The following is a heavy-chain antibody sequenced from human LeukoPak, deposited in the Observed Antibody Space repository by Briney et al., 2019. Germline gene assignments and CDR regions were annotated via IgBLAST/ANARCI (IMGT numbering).Heavy chain of an antibody. V-gene: IGHV3-11*04. CDR3: ARDDYYYYMDV. CDR1: GFTFSDYY. J-gene: IGHJ6*03. CDR2: ISSSGSTI. Sequence: PGGFLRLSCAASGFTFSDYYMSWIRQAPGKGLGWVSYISSSGSTIYYADSVKGRFTISRDNAKNSLYLQMNSLRAEDTAVYYCARDDYYYYMDVWGKGTTVTVSS.